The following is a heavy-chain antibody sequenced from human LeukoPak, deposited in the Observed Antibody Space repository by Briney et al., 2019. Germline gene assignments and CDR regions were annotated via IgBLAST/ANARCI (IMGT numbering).Heavy chain of an antibody. CDR1: GLAFSSYS. D-gene: IGHD3-3*01. J-gene: IGHJ4*02. V-gene: IGHV3-30*04. CDR2: ISYDGSDE. Sequence: GGSLRLSCVASGLAFSSYSMHWVRQAPGKGLEWVGVISYDGSDEYYTDSVKGRFTISRDNSKNTVYLQMNSLRADDTAVYYCARDFTPEWFDIHWGRGTLVTVS. CDR3: ARDFTPEWFDIH.